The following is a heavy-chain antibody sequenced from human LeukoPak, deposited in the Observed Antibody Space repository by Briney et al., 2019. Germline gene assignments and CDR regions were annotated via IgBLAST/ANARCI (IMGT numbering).Heavy chain of an antibody. CDR2: INHSGST. J-gene: IGHJ4*02. V-gene: IGHV4-34*01. CDR1: GGSFSGFY. Sequence: SETLSLTCAVSGGSFSGFYWSWLRQSPGTGLEWIGEINHSGSTNYNPSLKSRVTISVDTSKNQFSLKLSSVTAADTAVYYCAGVVVNYYFDYWGQGTLVTVSS. CDR3: AGVVVNYYFDY. D-gene: IGHD3-22*01.